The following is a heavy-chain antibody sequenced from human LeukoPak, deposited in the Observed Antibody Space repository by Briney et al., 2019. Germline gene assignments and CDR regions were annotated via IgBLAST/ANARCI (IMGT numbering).Heavy chain of an antibody. Sequence: PGRSMRLSCAASGFTFSSYSMNWVRQAQGKGLEWVSSISSSSSYIYYADSVKGRFTISRDNAKNSLYLQMNSLRAEDTAVYYCARRRTTVTIDYWGQGTLVTVSS. CDR1: GFTFSSYS. CDR3: ARRRTTVTIDY. V-gene: IGHV3-21*01. D-gene: IGHD4-17*01. CDR2: ISSSSSYI. J-gene: IGHJ4*02.